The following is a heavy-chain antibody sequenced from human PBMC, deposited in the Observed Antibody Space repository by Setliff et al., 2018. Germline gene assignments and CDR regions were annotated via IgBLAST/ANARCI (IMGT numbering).Heavy chain of an antibody. J-gene: IGHJ5*02. V-gene: IGHV4-39*01. CDR2: IYYSGNI. CDR3: ARHVDCSGGRCYSLSNWFDP. D-gene: IGHD2-15*01. CDR1: GGSISSDSYY. Sequence: SETLSLTCTVSGGSISSDSYYWGWIRQPPGKGLEWIGSIYYSGNIYYNPSLKSRVTMSVDTSKNQFSLKLRSVTAADTAIYYCARHVDCSGGRCYSLSNWFDPWGPGTLVTVLL.